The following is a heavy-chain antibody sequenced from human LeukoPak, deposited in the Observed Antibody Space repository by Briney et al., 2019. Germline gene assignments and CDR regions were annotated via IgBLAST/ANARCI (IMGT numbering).Heavy chain of an antibody. V-gene: IGHV1-46*01. CDR1: GYTFTSYY. CDR3: ARGLSYDSSGYYYDSKYYFDY. Sequence: ASVKVSCKASGYTFTSYYMHWVRQAPGQGLEWMVIINPSGGSTTYAQKFQGRVTMTRDMSTSTVYMELSSLRSEDTAVYYCARGLSYDSSGYYYDSKYYFDYWGQGTLVTVSS. CDR2: INPSGGST. J-gene: IGHJ4*02. D-gene: IGHD3-22*01.